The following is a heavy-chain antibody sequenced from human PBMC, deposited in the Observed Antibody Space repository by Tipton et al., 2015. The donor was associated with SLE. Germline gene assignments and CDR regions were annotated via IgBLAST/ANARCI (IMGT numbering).Heavy chain of an antibody. V-gene: IGHV4-4*07. CDR3: ARHIDYGGNGCAFDI. D-gene: IGHD4-23*01. J-gene: IGHJ3*02. CDR1: GGSISSYY. Sequence: LRLSCTVSGGSISSYYWSWIRQPAGKGLEWIGRIYTSGSTNYNPSLKSRVTMSVDTSKNQFSLKLSSVTAADTAVYYCARHIDYGGNGCAFDIWGQGTMVTVSS. CDR2: IYTSGST.